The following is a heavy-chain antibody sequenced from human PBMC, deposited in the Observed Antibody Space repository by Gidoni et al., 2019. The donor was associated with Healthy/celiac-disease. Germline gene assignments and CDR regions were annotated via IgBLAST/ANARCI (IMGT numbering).Heavy chain of an antibody. D-gene: IGHD3-10*01. J-gene: IGHJ3*02. V-gene: IGHV3-21*01. Sequence: EVQLVESGGGLVKPGGSLRLSCAASGFTFSSYSMNWVRQAPGKGLEWVSSISSSSSYIYYADSVKGRFTISRDNAKNSLYLQMNSLRAEDTAVYYCARDERFGPDAFDIWGQGTMVTVSS. CDR3: ARDERFGPDAFDI. CDR2: ISSSSSYI. CDR1: GFTFSSYS.